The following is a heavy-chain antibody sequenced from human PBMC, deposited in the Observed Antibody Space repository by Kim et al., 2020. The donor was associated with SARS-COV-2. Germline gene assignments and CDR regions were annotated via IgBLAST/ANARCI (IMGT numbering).Heavy chain of an antibody. D-gene: IGHD3-22*01. J-gene: IGHJ4*02. CDR1: GGSFSGYY. Sequence: SETLSLTCAVYGGSFSGYYWSWIRQPPGKGLEWIGEINHSGSTNYNPSLKSRVTISVDTSKNQFSLKLSSVTAADTAVYYCARIGYYYDSSGLGYWGQGTLVTVSS. V-gene: IGHV4-34*01. CDR2: INHSGST. CDR3: ARIGYYYDSSGLGY.